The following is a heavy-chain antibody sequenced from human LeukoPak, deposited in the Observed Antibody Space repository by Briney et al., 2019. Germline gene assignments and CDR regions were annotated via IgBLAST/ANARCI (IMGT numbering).Heavy chain of an antibody. J-gene: IGHJ4*02. CDR3: ARVNSSGWYDLYYFDY. CDR1: GGSISSYY. V-gene: IGHV4-59*01. CDR2: IYYSGST. Sequence: SETLSLTCTVSGGSISSYYRSWIRQPPGKGLEWIGYIYYSGSTNYNPSLKSRVTISVDTSKNQFSLKLSSVTAADTAVYYCARVNSSGWYDLYYFDYWGQGTLVTVSS. D-gene: IGHD6-19*01.